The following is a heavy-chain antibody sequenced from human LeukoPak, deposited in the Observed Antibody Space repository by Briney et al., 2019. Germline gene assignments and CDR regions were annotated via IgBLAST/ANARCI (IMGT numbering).Heavy chain of an antibody. Sequence: SETLSLTCAVYGGSFSGYYWSWIRQPPGKGLEWIGYIYYSGSTYYNPSLKSRVTISVDTSKNQFSLKLSSVTAADTAVYYCARDLAVLGYFHFDYWGQGTLVTVSS. CDR1: GGSFSGYY. CDR2: IYYSGST. D-gene: IGHD3-22*01. CDR3: ARDLAVLGYFHFDY. J-gene: IGHJ4*02. V-gene: IGHV4-59*12.